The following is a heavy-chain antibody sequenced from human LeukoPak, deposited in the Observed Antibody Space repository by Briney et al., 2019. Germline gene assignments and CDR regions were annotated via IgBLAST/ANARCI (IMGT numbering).Heavy chain of an antibody. CDR3: ARGVWAPFDS. J-gene: IGHJ4*02. CDR2: IKQDGSEK. Sequence: SGGSLRLSCAASGFGLSNYWMNWVRQAPGKGLEWVANIKQDGSEKNYVDSVKGRFSISRDNAKNSLILQMNSLRDEDTAVYYCARGVWAPFDSWGQGTLVSVSS. CDR1: GFGLSNYW. V-gene: IGHV3-7*01. D-gene: IGHD7-27*01.